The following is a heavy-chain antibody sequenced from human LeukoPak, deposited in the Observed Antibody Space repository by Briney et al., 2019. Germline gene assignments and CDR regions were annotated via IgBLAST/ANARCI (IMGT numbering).Heavy chain of an antibody. J-gene: IGHJ6*02. CDR3: ARVGAKEPGYYYGMDV. D-gene: IGHD3-10*01. CDR1: GFTFSSYG. Sequence: GGSLRLSCAASGFTFSSYGMHWVRQAPGKGLEWVAVIWYDGSNKYYADSVKGRFTISRDNSKNTLYLQMNSLRAEDTAVYYCARVGAKEPGYYYGMDVWGQGTTVTVSS. V-gene: IGHV3-33*01. CDR2: IWYDGSNK.